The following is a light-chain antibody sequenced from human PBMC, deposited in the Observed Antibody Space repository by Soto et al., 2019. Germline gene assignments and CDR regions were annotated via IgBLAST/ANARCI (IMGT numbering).Light chain of an antibody. Sequence: DIQMTQSPSSLSASVGDRVTITCRASQSISSYLNWYQQKPGKAPKLLIYAASSLQSGVPSRFSGSGSGTDFTLTSRSLQPEPFATYYCQQSYSTPYTFDQETKLEIK. J-gene: IGKJ2*01. V-gene: IGKV1-39*01. CDR1: QSISSY. CDR3: QQSYSTPYT. CDR2: AAS.